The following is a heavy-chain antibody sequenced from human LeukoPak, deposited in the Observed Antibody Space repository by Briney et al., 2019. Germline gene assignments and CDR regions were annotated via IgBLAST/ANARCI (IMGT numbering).Heavy chain of an antibody. CDR2: IYYSGST. Sequence: SETLSLTCTVSGGSISSSSYYWGWIRQPPGKGLEWIGSIYYSGSTYYNPSLKSRVTISVDTSKNQFSLKLSSVTAADTAVYYCAREPSGGTTYYYDSSGYPYYGMDVWGQGTTVTVSS. CDR1: GGSISSSSYY. V-gene: IGHV4-39*07. J-gene: IGHJ6*02. CDR3: AREPSGGTTYYYDSSGYPYYGMDV. D-gene: IGHD3-22*01.